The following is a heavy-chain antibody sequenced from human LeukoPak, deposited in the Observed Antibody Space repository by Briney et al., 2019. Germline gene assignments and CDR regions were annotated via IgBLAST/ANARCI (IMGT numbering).Heavy chain of an antibody. CDR1: GYTFTGYY. CDR3: VTTPGGRVPYYDFWSGYY. D-gene: IGHD3-3*01. CDR2: INPNSGGT. Sequence: ASVKVSCKASGYTFTGYYMHWVRQAPGQGLEWMGRINPNSGGTNYAQKFQGRVTMTRDTSISTAYMELSRLRSDDTAVYYCVTTPGGRVPYYDFWSGYYWGQGTLVTVSS. V-gene: IGHV1-2*06. J-gene: IGHJ4*02.